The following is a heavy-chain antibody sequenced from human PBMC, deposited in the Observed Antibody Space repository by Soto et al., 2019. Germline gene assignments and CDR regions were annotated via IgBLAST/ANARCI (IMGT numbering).Heavy chain of an antibody. D-gene: IGHD3-10*01. CDR2: IYYSATT. V-gene: IGHV4-30-4*01. CDR1: GGSISSGDYY. J-gene: IGHJ4*02. CDR3: ARGFRGVYFDG. Sequence: SETLSLTCTVSGGSISSGDYYWSWIRQPPGKGLEWIGYIYYSATTYYNPSLKSRLTISIDTSKNQFSLKLSSVTAADTAMYFCARGFRGVYFDGWGQGTLVTVSS.